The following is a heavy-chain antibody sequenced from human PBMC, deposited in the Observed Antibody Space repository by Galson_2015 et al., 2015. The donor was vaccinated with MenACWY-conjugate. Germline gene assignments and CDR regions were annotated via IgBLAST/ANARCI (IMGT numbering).Heavy chain of an antibody. V-gene: IGHV3-23*02. CDR1: GFTFNTNA. Sequence: SLRLSCAASGFTFNTNAMTWVRQAPGKGLEWVSGISGSTNTTYYRDSVKGRFTISRDNSKNTVYLQMNSLRAEDTAFYYCAKWDGYGHYWGQGTLVTVSS. CDR3: AKWDGYGHY. D-gene: IGHD5-18*01. CDR2: ISGSTNTT. J-gene: IGHJ4*02.